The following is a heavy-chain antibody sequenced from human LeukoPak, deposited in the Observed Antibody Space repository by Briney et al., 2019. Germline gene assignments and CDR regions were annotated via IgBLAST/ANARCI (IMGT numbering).Heavy chain of an antibody. CDR3: ARDGTYCSGGSCYRYYYYYYYYMDV. CDR2: IYSDNT. V-gene: IGHV3-53*01. J-gene: IGHJ6*03. D-gene: IGHD2-15*01. Sequence: GGSLRLSCTVSGFTVSSNSMSWVRQAPGKGLEWVSFIYSDNTHYSDSVKGRFTISRDNSKNTLYLQMNSLRAEDTAVYYCARDGTYCSGGSCYRYYYYYYYYMDVWGKGTTVTVSS. CDR1: GFTVSSNS.